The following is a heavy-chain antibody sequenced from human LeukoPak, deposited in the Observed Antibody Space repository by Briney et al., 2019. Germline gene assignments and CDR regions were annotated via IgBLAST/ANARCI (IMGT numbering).Heavy chain of an antibody. Sequence: GESLKISCKGSGYSFTSYWISWVRQMPGKGLEWMGRIDPSDSYTNYSPSFQGHVTISADKSISTAYLQWCSLKASDTAMYYCARHLPLWFGELLSWEYYYYGMDVWGKGTTVTVSS. CDR1: GYSFTSYW. CDR3: ARHLPLWFGELLSWEYYYYGMDV. D-gene: IGHD3-10*01. V-gene: IGHV5-10-1*01. CDR2: IDPSDSYT. J-gene: IGHJ6*04.